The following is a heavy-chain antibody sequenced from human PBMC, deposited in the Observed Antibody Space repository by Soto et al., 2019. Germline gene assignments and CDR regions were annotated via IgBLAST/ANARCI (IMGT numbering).Heavy chain of an antibody. D-gene: IGHD4-17*01. Sequence: EVQLLESGGGLVQPGGSLRLSCAASGFTFSSYAMSWVRQAPGKGLEWVSAISGSGGSTYYADSVKGRFTISRDNSKNTLYLQMNSLRAEDTAVYYCAKDLPYGDYRRWGPSPYWGQGTLVTVSS. CDR3: AKDLPYGDYRRWGPSPY. J-gene: IGHJ4*02. CDR1: GFTFSSYA. CDR2: ISGSGGST. V-gene: IGHV3-23*01.